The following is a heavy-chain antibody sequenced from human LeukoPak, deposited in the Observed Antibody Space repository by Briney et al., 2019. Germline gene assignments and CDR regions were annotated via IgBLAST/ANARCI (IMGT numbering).Heavy chain of an antibody. CDR2: IWYDGSNK. V-gene: IGHV3-33*01. D-gene: IGHD5-24*01. J-gene: IGHJ5*02. CDR3: ARDSEGDGYNFDT. Sequence: GGSLRLSCAASGFTFSSYGMHWVRQAPGKGLEWVALIWYDGSNKYYADSVKGRFTISRDNSKNTLSLQMNTLRAEDTAVYYCARDSEGDGYNFDTWGRGTLVTVSS. CDR1: GFTFSSYG.